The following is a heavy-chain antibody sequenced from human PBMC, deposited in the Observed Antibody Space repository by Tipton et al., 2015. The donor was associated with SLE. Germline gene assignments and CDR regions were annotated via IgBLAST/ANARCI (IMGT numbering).Heavy chain of an antibody. J-gene: IGHJ4*02. CDR2: INHSGST. CDR1: GYSISSGYY. Sequence: TLSLTCTVSGYSISSGYYWGWIRQPPGKGLEWIGEINHSGSTNYNPSLKSRVTISVDTSKNQFSLKLSSVTAADTAVYYCARRGVDTAMAYFFVYWGQGTLVTVSS. D-gene: IGHD5-18*01. V-gene: IGHV4-38-2*02. CDR3: ARRGVDTAMAYFFVY.